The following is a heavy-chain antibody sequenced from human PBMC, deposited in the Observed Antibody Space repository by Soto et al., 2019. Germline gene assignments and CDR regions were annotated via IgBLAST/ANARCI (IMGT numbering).Heavy chain of an antibody. CDR1: GFTFSDYY. CDR2: ISSSGSTI. Sequence: PGGSLRLSCAASGFTFSDYYMSWIRQAPGKGLKWVSYISSSGSTIYYADSVKGRFTISRDNAKNSLYLQMNSLRAEDTAVYYCARDVVAVAGTKYAFDIWGQGTMVTVSS. V-gene: IGHV3-11*01. J-gene: IGHJ3*02. D-gene: IGHD6-19*01. CDR3: ARDVVAVAGTKYAFDI.